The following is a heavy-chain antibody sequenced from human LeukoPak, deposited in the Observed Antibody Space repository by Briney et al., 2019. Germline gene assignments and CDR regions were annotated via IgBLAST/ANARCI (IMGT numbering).Heavy chain of an antibody. J-gene: IGHJ4*02. CDR2: ISGSGGST. CDR1: GFTVSSNY. CDR3: AKDSSSSGGDFDY. D-gene: IGHD6-6*01. Sequence: GGSLRLSCAASGFTVSSNYMSWVRQAPGKGLEWVSAISGSGGSTYYADSVKGRLTISRDNSKNTLYLQMNSLRAEDTAVYYCAKDSSSSGGDFDYWGQGTLVTVSS. V-gene: IGHV3-23*01.